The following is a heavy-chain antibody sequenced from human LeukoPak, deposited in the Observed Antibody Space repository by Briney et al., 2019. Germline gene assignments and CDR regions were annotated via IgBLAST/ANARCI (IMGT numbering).Heavy chain of an antibody. V-gene: IGHV3-30*04. CDR2: ISDNGLRT. Sequence: GGPVSLPCGPWVLPLQKFDLLGAPRAPGRGRVGVAFISDNGLRTYYLESVKGLFTISRDDYKNTLYLQMNSLRVEDTAVYYCARDRIGEYSIDYWGQGTLVTVSS. CDR3: ARDRIGEYSIDY. CDR1: VLPLQKF. D-gene: IGHD3-10*01. J-gene: IGHJ4*02.